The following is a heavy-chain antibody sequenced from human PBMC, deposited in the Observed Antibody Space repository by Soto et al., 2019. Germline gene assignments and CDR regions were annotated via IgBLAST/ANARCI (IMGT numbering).Heavy chain of an antibody. J-gene: IGHJ6*02. CDR3: ARPKRSGYDRGDSYDHTMDV. CDR2: ILPMFGAV. D-gene: IGHD3-3*01. V-gene: IGHV1-69*06. Sequence: QMRLVQSGAEVKNSGSSVKVSCKASGGTSSNFVITWVRQVPGQGLEWLGGILPMFGAVKYAQKFQDRLTLTADRSTNTASMELGSLRSEDTAVYYCARPKRSGYDRGDSYDHTMDVWGHGTTVTVS. CDR1: GGTSSNFV.